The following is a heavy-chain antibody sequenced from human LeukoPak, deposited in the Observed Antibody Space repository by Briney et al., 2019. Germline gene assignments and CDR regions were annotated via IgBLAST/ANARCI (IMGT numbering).Heavy chain of an antibody. CDR3: ARGYSYDHYYYYMDV. V-gene: IGHV4-39*07. Sequence: SETLSLTCTVSGGSISSSSYYWGWIRQPPGKGLEWIGSIYYSGSTYYNPSLKSRVTISVDTSKNQFSLKLSSVTAADTAVYYCARGYSYDHYYYYMDVWGKGTTVTVSS. D-gene: IGHD5-18*01. CDR2: IYYSGST. CDR1: GGSISSSSYY. J-gene: IGHJ6*03.